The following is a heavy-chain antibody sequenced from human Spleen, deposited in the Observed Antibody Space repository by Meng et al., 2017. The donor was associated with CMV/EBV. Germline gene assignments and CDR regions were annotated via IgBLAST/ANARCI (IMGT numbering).Heavy chain of an antibody. CDR2: ISRDGNTI. J-gene: IGHJ4*02. V-gene: IGHV3-48*03. CDR3: ARVRGAYYFDY. Sequence: GESLKISCAASGFDFSNDDMEWVRQAPGKGLQWISFISRDGNTISYADSVKGRFTISRDNAKKSLYLQMNSLRGEDTAVYYCARVRGAYYFDYWGQGTLVTVSS. CDR1: GFDFSNDD. D-gene: IGHD1-26*01.